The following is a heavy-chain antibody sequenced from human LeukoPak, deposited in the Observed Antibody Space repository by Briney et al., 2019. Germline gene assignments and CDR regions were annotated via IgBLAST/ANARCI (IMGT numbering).Heavy chain of an antibody. CDR1: GGSISSSSYY. CDR3: ARHVGYSSPGVFDY. Sequence: SETLSLTCTVSGGSISSSSYYWGCIRPPPGKGLECIGSIYYSGSTYYNPSLKSRVTISVDTSKNQFSLKLSSVTAADTAVYYCARHVGYSSPGVFDYWGQGTLVTVSS. V-gene: IGHV4-39*01. D-gene: IGHD6-13*01. J-gene: IGHJ4*02. CDR2: IYYSGST.